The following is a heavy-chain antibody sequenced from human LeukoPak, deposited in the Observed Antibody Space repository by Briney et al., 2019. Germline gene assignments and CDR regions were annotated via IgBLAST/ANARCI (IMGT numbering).Heavy chain of an antibody. Sequence: PSETLSLTCTVSSGSIGSYYWSWIRHPPGKGLEWIGYIYYSGSTNYNPSLKSRVAMSGDTSKNQFSLKLSSVTAADTAVYYCAGERYSYGFRSTENWFDPWGQGTLVTVSS. CDR2: IYYSGST. D-gene: IGHD5-18*01. V-gene: IGHV4-59*01. J-gene: IGHJ5*02. CDR1: SGSIGSYY. CDR3: AGERYSYGFRSTENWFDP.